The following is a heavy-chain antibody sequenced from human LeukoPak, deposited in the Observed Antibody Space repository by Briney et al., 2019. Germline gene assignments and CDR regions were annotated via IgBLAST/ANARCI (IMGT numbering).Heavy chain of an antibody. CDR2: INPNSGGT. V-gene: IGHV1-2*02. CDR1: GYTFTGYH. CDR3: ARQSSGWSYYYGMDV. J-gene: IGHJ6*02. Sequence: GSVKVSCKASGYTFTGYHMHWVRQAPGQGLEWMGWINPNSGGTNYAQKFQGRVTMTRDTSISTAYMELSRLRSDDTAVYYCARQSSGWSYYYGMDVWGQGTTVTVSS. D-gene: IGHD6-19*01.